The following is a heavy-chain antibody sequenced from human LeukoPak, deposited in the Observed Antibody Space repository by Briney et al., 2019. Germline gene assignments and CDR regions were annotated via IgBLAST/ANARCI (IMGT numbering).Heavy chain of an antibody. Sequence: PGGSLRPSCAASGFNFNYVWMSWVRQAPGKGLEWVGRIRTKIDGETRDYAAPVKGRFTISRDDSKTTLYLQMNSLKTEDSAVYYCTTERNWELLRPLGMDIWGQGTTVTVSS. D-gene: IGHD1-26*01. V-gene: IGHV3-15*01. CDR3: TTERNWELLRPLGMDI. J-gene: IGHJ6*02. CDR1: GFNFNYVW. CDR2: IRTKIDGETR.